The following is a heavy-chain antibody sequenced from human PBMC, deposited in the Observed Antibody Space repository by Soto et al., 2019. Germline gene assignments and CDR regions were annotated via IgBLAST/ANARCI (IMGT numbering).Heavy chain of an antibody. CDR2: IYPGDSDT. V-gene: IGHV5-51*01. CDR1: GYTFTDYW. J-gene: IGHJ6*02. Sequence: PGESLKISCKGSGYTFTDYWIGWVRQLPVKGLEWMGIIYPGDSDTRYSPSFQGHVTITVDKSASTAYLQMNSLRAEDTAVYYCAREYTAWPLAYGLDVWGQGTTVTVSS. CDR3: AREYTAWPLAYGLDV. D-gene: IGHD2-2*02.